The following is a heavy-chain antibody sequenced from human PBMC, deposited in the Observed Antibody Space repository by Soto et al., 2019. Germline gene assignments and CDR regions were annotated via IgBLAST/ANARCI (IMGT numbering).Heavy chain of an antibody. CDR3: ASTRGRYYYYGMDV. CDR2: ISGSGGST. Sequence: EVQLLESGGGLVQPGGSLRLSCAASGFTFSSYAMSWVRQAPGKGLEWVSAISGSGGSTYYADSVKGRFTISRDNSKITLYLQMSSLRAEDTAVYYCASTRGRYYYYGMDVWGQGTTVTVSS. CDR1: GFTFSSYA. D-gene: IGHD2-2*01. V-gene: IGHV3-23*01. J-gene: IGHJ6*02.